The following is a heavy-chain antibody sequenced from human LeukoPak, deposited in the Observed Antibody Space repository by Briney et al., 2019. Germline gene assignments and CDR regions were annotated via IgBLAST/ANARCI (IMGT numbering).Heavy chain of an antibody. J-gene: IGHJ6*03. CDR2: INWNGGST. V-gene: IGHV3-20*04. Sequence: PGGSLRLSCAASGFTFDDYGMSWVRQAPGKGLEWVSGINWNGGSTGYADSVKGRFTISRDNAKNSLYLQMNSLRAEDTALYYCARGDRKQLGPVGWWYYYYYYMDVWGKGTTVTVSS. CDR1: GFTFDDYG. D-gene: IGHD6-6*01. CDR3: ARGDRKQLGPVGWWYYYYYYMDV.